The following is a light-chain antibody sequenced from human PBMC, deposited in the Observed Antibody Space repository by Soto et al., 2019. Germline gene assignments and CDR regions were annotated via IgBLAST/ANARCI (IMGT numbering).Light chain of an antibody. CDR2: AAS. V-gene: IGKV1-8*01. Sequence: AIRMTHSPSSFSASTGDRVTITCRASQGISSYLAWYQQKPGKAPKLLIYAASTLQSGVPSRFSGIGSGTDFTLTISCLQSEDFATYYCQRYYSYPCTFGKGTKVEIK. J-gene: IGKJ1*01. CDR1: QGISSY. CDR3: QRYYSYPCT.